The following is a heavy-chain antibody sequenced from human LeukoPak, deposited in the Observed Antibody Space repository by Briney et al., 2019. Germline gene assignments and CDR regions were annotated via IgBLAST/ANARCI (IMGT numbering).Heavy chain of an antibody. CDR1: GYTFTGYY. CDR3: ARDLGYYYGSGSYPNDAFDI. J-gene: IGHJ3*02. V-gene: IGHV1-2*02. CDR2: INPNSGGT. D-gene: IGHD3-10*01. Sequence: ASVKVSCKASGYTFTGYYVHWVRQAPGQGLEWMGWINPNSGGTNYAQKFQGRVTMTRDTSISTAYMELSRLRSDDTAVYYCARDLGYYYGSGSYPNDAFDIWGQGTMVTVSS.